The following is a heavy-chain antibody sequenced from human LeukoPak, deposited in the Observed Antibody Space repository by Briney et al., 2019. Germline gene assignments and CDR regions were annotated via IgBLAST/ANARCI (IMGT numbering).Heavy chain of an antibody. V-gene: IGHV3-30*18. CDR3: AKDADYGDYVEYFQH. Sequence: GGSLRLSCAASGFTFSSYGMHWVRQAPGKGLEGVAVISYDGSNKYYADSVKGRFTISRDNSKNTLYLQMNSLRAEDTAVYYCAKDADYGDYVEYFQHWGQGTLVTVSS. D-gene: IGHD4-17*01. CDR2: ISYDGSNK. J-gene: IGHJ1*01. CDR1: GFTFSSYG.